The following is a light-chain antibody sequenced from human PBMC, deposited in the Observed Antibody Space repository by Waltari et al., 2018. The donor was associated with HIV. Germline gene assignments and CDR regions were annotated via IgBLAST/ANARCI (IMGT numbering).Light chain of an antibody. V-gene: IGLV2-23*02. CDR2: EVR. CDR1: SSDIGTYDL. Sequence: QSALTQPASVSGSPGQSITISCTGTSSDIGTYDLVSWYQQHPGKAPKLIIYEVRERPSGVSNRLPGSKSGNTASLTISGLQAEDETDYYCCSYGGSSTYVVFGGGTKVTVL. CDR3: CSYGGSSTYVV. J-gene: IGLJ2*01.